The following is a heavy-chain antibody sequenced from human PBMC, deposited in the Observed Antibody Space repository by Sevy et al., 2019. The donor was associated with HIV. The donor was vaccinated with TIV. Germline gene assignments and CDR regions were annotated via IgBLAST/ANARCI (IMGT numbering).Heavy chain of an antibody. CDR3: SGENAWGRGYS. V-gene: IGHV4-59*08. J-gene: IGHJ4*02. CDR2: IYYNGHM. D-gene: IGHD1-26*01. Sequence: TLSLTCTVSGGSIISLYWNWIRQPPGKGLEWIANIYYNGHMNYNPSLKSRVTLSLDTSKNQFSLRLSSVTAADTAMYYCSGENAWGRGYSWGQGTLVTVSS. CDR1: GGSIISLY.